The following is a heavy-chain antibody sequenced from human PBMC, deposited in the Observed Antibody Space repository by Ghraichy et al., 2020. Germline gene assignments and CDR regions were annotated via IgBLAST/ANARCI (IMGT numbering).Heavy chain of an antibody. V-gene: IGHV3-9*01. CDR1: GFTFDDYA. CDR3: AKDAEAALSQVDI. J-gene: IGHJ3*02. CDR2: ISWNSGSI. D-gene: IGHD6-13*01. Sequence: LSLTCAASGFTFDDYAMHWVRQAPGKGLEWVSGISWNSGSIGYADSVKGRFTISRDNAKNSLYLQMNSLRAEDTALYYCAKDAEAALSQVDIWGQGTMVTVSS.